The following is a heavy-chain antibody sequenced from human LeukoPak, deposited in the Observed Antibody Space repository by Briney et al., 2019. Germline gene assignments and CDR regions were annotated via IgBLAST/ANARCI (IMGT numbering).Heavy chain of an antibody. CDR3: AREGGYDPFEY. V-gene: IGHV3-66*01. J-gene: IGHJ4*02. CDR1: GFTVSSNY. Sequence: GGSLRLSCAASGFTVSSNYMSWVRQAPGKGLEWVSVIYSGGSTYYADSVKGRFTISRDNAKNTLYLQMNSLRAEDTAVYYCAREGGYDPFEYWGQGTLVTVSS. D-gene: IGHD5-12*01. CDR2: IYSGGST.